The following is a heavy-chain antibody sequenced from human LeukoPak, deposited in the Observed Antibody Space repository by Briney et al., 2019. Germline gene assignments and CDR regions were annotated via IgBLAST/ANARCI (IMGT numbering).Heavy chain of an antibody. D-gene: IGHD5-12*01. CDR1: GYRLTSYW. CDR3: TRSGYSGDAFYV. Sequence: PGESLRISCKGSGYRLTSYWISWVRQMPGKGLEWMGRIDPSDSYTKYSPSFQGHVTISADKSISTAYLQWSSLKASDTAMYYCTRSGYSGDAFYVWGQRKMVNGFS. V-gene: IGHV5-10-1*01. J-gene: IGHJ3*01. CDR2: IDPSDSYT.